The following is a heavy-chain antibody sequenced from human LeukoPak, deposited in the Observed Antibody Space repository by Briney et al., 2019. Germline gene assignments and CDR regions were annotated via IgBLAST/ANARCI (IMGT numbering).Heavy chain of an antibody. CDR2: ISWNSDNI. J-gene: IGHJ4*02. D-gene: IGHD6-19*01. CDR1: GFAFDDYA. Sequence: GRSLRLSCAGSGFAFDDYAMHWVRQAPGKGLEWVSGISWNSDNIDYADSVKGRFIISRDNAKNSLYLQMNRLRAEDTALYYCVKDTRIVVAGIFDFWGQGTLVTVPS. V-gene: IGHV3-9*01. CDR3: VKDTRIVVAGIFDF.